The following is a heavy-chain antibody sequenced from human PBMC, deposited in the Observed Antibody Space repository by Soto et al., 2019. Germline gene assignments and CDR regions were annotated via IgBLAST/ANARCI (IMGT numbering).Heavy chain of an antibody. CDR3: ARLEPNFGPHGC. J-gene: IGHJ4*02. CDR2: ISVNNGYT. D-gene: IGHD3-16*01. V-gene: IGHV1-18*01. CDR1: GYSFSRYG. Sequence: QVQLAQSGAEVKNPGASVTVSCKASGYSFSRYGISWVRQAPGQGLEWEGWISVNNGYTKYAAELQGSVTMTTDTSPSTAYTELRSLRSDDSAVFFCARLEPNFGPHGCWGPGTRVTV.